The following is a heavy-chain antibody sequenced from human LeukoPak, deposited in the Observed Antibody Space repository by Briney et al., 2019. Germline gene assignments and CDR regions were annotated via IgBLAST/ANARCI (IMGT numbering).Heavy chain of an antibody. CDR3: ARRPNSNWSGLDF. J-gene: IGHJ4*02. V-gene: IGHV3-74*01. D-gene: IGHD6-6*01. Sequence: PGGSLRLSCTASGFFFSGHWMHWARQLPGKGLVWVSRISPTGSTTSYADSVKGRFTVSRDNAKNTLYLQVNNLRAEDTAVYYCARRPNSNWSGLDFWGQGTLLTVSS. CDR2: ISPTGSTT. CDR1: GFFFSGHW.